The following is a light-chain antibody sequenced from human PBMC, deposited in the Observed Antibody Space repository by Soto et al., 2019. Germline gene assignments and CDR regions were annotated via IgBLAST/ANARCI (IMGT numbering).Light chain of an antibody. CDR2: VNT. Sequence: QSVLTRPPSVSGAPGQRVTISCTGSSSNIGAIYGVHWYQQLPGTAPKLLIYVNTNRPSGVPDRFSASKSGTSASLAITGFQAEDEAVYYCQSYDEGLGVFVFGTGTKVT. CDR1: SSNIGAIYG. CDR3: QSYDEGLGVFV. V-gene: IGLV1-40*01. J-gene: IGLJ1*01.